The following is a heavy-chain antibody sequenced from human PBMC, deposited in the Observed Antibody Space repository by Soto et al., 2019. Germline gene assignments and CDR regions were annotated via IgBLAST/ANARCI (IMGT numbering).Heavy chain of an antibody. CDR1: GGDFKNFI. V-gene: IGHV1-69*01. CDR2: VIPIFGTP. CDR3: ARVGSWLSASGRDYGMDV. Sequence: VQLVQSGAEVRKPGSSVKVSCKASGGDFKNFIIAWVQQAPGHGREWMGGVIPIFGTPNFVQKFQDRVTMTADEATSTTDMGLRSLRSEDTAGEDGARVGSWLSASGRDYGMDVWGQGTTVIVSS. J-gene: IGHJ6*02. D-gene: IGHD2-2*01.